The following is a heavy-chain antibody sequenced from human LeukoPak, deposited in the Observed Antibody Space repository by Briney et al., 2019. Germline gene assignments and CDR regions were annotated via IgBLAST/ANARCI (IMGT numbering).Heavy chain of an antibody. CDR2: IYYSGST. D-gene: IGHD2-21*02. CDR3: ARGVVTAPWV. V-gene: IGHV4-59*01. Sequence: PSETLSLTCTVSGVSISSYYWSWIRQPPGKGLEWIGYIYYSGSTNYNPSLKSRVTISVDTSKNQFSLKLSSVTAADTAVYYCARGVVTAPWVWGQGTMVTVSS. CDR1: GVSISSYY. J-gene: IGHJ3*01.